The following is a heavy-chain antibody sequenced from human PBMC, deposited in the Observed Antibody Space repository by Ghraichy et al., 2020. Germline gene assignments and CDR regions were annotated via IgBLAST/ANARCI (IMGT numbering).Heavy chain of an antibody. CDR1: GGSISSYY. Sequence: SETLSLTCTVSGGSISSYYWSWIRQPPGKGLEWIGYIYYSGSTNYNPSLKSRVTISVDTSKNQFSLKLSSVTAADTAVYYCARENSGLWFGEPNWFDPWGQGTLVTVSS. CDR3: ARENSGLWFGEPNWFDP. J-gene: IGHJ5*02. CDR2: IYYSGST. V-gene: IGHV4-59*01. D-gene: IGHD3-10*01.